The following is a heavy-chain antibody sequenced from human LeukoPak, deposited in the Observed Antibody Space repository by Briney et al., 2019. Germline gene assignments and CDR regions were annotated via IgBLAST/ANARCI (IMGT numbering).Heavy chain of an antibody. D-gene: IGHD2-15*01. CDR3: AKDLEIVVVVAAYFDY. V-gene: IGHV3-23*01. J-gene: IGHJ4*02. CDR2: ISGSGGST. Sequence: PGGSLRLSCAASGFTFSSYAMSWVRQAPGKGLEWVSAISGSGGSTYYADSVKGRYTISRDNSKNTLYLQMNSLRAEDTAVYYCAKDLEIVVVVAAYFDYWGQGTLVTVSS. CDR1: GFTFSSYA.